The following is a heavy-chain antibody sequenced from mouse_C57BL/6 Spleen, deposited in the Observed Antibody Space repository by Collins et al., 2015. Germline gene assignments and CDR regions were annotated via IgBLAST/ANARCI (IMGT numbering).Heavy chain of an antibody. Sequence: DVQLQESGPGLVKPSQSLSLTCTVTGYSITSDYAWNWIRQFPGNKLEWMGYISYSGSTSYNPSLKSRISITRDTTKNQFFLQLNSVTTEDTATYYCARRGVATSMDYWGQGTSVTVSS. J-gene: IGHJ4*01. CDR1: GYSITSDYA. CDR3: ARRGVATSMDY. D-gene: IGHD1-1*01. V-gene: IGHV3-2*02. CDR2: ISYSGST.